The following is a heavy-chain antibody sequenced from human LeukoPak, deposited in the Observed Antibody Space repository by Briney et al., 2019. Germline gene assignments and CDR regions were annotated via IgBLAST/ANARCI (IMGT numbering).Heavy chain of an antibody. CDR3: ARDGYYYGSGSYEY. D-gene: IGHD3-10*01. Sequence: SETLSLTCAVYGGSFSGYYWSWIRQPPGKGLEWIGSVYHSGSTFTYYNPSLKNRLTILVDTSKNQFSLRVTSVTAADTAVYFCARDGYYYGSGSYEYWGQGNLVTVSS. CDR1: GGSFSGYY. J-gene: IGHJ4*02. V-gene: IGHV4-34*01. CDR2: VYHSGSTFT.